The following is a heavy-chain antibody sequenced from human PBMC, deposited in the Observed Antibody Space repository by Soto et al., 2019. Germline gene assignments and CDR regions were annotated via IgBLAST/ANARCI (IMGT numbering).Heavy chain of an antibody. CDR3: ARVLWFGELSPHYYNMDV. D-gene: IGHD3-10*01. J-gene: IGHJ6*03. CDR2: ISAYNGNT. V-gene: IGHV1-18*01. CDR1: GYTFTSYG. Sequence: ASVKVSWKASGYTFTSYGISWVRQAPGQGLEWMGWISAYNGNTNYAQKLQGRVTMTTDTSTSTAYMELRSLRSDDTAVYYCARVLWFGELSPHYYNMDVWGKGTTVTVSS.